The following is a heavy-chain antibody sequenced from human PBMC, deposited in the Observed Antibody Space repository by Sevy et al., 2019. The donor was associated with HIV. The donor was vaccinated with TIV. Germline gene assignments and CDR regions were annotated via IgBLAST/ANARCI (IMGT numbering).Heavy chain of an antibody. J-gene: IGHJ4*02. D-gene: IGHD3-16*02. CDR1: GFTFSNYA. Sequence: GGSLRLSCAASGFTFSNYAMNWVRQAPGKGLEWVSVISGSGASTFYADSVKGRFTISRDNSKNTLYLQMNSLRAEDTGLYYCAKGTGNAFGGNIEYWGQGTLVTVSS. CDR3: AKGTGNAFGGNIEY. CDR2: ISGSGAST. V-gene: IGHV3-23*01.